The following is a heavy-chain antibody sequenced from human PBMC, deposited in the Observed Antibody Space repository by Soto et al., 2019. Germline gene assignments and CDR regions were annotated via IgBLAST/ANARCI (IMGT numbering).Heavy chain of an antibody. D-gene: IGHD2-2*03. CDR2: IVVGSGNT. CDR1: GFTFTSYA. CDR3: AALDMA. Sequence: SVKVACKASGFTFTSYAVQWVRQARGQRLEWIGWIVVGSGNTNYAQKFQERVTITRDMSTSTAYMELSSLRSEDTAAYYCAALDMAWGQGTLVTVSS. V-gene: IGHV1-58*01. J-gene: IGHJ5*02.